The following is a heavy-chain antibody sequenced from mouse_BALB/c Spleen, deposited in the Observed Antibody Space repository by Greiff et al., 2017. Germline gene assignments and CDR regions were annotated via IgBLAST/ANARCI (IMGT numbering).Heavy chain of an antibody. Sequence: VQLQQSGAELVRPGALVKLSCKASGFNIKDYYMHWVKQRPEQGLEWIGWIDPENGNTIYDPKFQGKASITADTSSNTAYLQLSSLTSEDTAVYYCASYYPGWFAYWGQGTLVTVSA. V-gene: IGHV14-1*02. CDR2: IDPENGNT. D-gene: IGHD1-1*01. CDR3: ASYYPGWFAY. J-gene: IGHJ3*01. CDR1: GFNIKDYY.